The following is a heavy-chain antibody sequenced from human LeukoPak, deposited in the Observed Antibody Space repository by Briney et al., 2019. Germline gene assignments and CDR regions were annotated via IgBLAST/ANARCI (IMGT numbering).Heavy chain of an antibody. V-gene: IGHV6-1*01. CDR2: TYYRSNLYN. CDR3: AGXYSSSWGNWFDP. CDR1: GDIFSSNSAA. D-gene: IGHD6-13*01. Sequence: SQTLSLTCAISGDIFSSNSAAWNWIRQSPSRGLEWLVRTYYRSNLYNDYAVSVKSRITINPETSKNQFCLKLNSVSPEDTAVXYCAGXYSSSWGNWFDPWGQGTLVTVSS. J-gene: IGHJ5*02.